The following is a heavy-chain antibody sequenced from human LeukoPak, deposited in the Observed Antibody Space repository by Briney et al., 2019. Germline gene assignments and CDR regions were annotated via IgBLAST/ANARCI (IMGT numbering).Heavy chain of an antibody. CDR1: GGSISSGGYY. D-gene: IGHD2-2*01. CDR3: ARTDIVVVPAAKGAFDI. CDR2: IYHSGST. Sequence: PSQTLSLTCTVSGGSISSGGYYWSWIRQPPGKGLEWIGYIYHSGSTYYNPSLKSRVTISVDRSKNQFSLKLSSVTAADTAVYYCARTDIVVVPAAKGAFDIWGQGTMVTVSS. J-gene: IGHJ3*02. V-gene: IGHV4-30-2*01.